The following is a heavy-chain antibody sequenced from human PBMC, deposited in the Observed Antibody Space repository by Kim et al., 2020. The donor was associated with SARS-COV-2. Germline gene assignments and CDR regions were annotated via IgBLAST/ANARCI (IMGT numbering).Heavy chain of an antibody. J-gene: IGHJ6*02. CDR1: GFTFDDYA. CDR2: ISGDGGST. D-gene: IGHD3-10*01. V-gene: IGHV3-43*02. CDR3: AKDTLWFGRLPEDYGMDV. Sequence: GGSLRLSCAASGFTFDDYAMHWVRQAPGKGLEWVSLISGDGGSTYYADSVKGRFTISRDNSKNSLYLQMNSLRTEDTALYYCAKDTLWFGRLPEDYGMDVWGQGTTVTVSS.